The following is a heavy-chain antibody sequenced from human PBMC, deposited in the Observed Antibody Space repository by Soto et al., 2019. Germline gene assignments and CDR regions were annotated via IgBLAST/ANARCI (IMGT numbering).Heavy chain of an antibody. CDR2: INPSGGST. CDR3: AMGYCSSTSCYAGGVWYYYYMDV. D-gene: IGHD2-2*01. J-gene: IGHJ6*03. CDR1: GYTFTSYY. Sequence: GASVKVSCKASGYTFTSYYMHWVRQAPGQGLEWMGIINPSGGSTSYAQKFQGRVTMTRDTSTSTVYMELSSLGSEDTAVYYCAMGYCSSTSCYAGGVWYYYYMDVWGKGTTVTVSS. V-gene: IGHV1-46*01.